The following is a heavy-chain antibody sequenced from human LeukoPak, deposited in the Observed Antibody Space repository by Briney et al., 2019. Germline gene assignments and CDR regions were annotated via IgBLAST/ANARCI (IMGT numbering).Heavy chain of an antibody. CDR3: AREQYYYDSSGSFDY. V-gene: IGHV3-33*01. CDR1: GFTFSSYG. CDR2: IWYDGSNK. J-gene: IGHJ4*02. Sequence: GSLRLSCAASGFTFSSYGMHWVRQAPGKGLEWVAVIWYDGSNKYYADSVKGRFTISRDNSKNTLYLQMNSLRAEDTAVYYCAREQYYYDSSGSFDYWGQGTLVTVSS. D-gene: IGHD3-22*01.